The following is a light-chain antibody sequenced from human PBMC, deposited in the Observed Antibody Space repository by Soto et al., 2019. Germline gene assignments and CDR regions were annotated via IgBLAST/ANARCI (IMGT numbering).Light chain of an antibody. Sequence: DIQMTQSPSSLSASVGDRVTITCRASQSISSYLNWYQQKPGKAPKLLIYAASSLQSGVPSRFSGSGSGTDFTLTISSLQPEDFATYYCQQGYSTPREAFGPGTKVDIK. V-gene: IGKV1-39*01. CDR1: QSISSY. CDR2: AAS. J-gene: IGKJ3*01. CDR3: QQGYSTPREA.